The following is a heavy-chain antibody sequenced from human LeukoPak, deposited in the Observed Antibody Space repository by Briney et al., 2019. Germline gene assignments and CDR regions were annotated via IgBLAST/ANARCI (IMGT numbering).Heavy chain of an antibody. CDR1: GFTFSSYA. J-gene: IGHJ6*02. CDR3: ARGDRHYYYYYGMDV. CDR2: ISYDGSNK. V-gene: IGHV3-30*04. Sequence: GGSLRLSCAASGFTFSSYAMHWVRQAPGKGLEWVAVISYDGSNKYYADSVKGRFTISRDNSKNTLYLQMKSLRAEDTAVYYCARGDRHYYYYYGMDVWGQGTTVTVSS.